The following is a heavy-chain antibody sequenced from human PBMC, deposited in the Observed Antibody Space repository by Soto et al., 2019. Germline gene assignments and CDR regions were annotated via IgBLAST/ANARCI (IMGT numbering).Heavy chain of an antibody. CDR3: ARLGYKGRADGSGSPSDY. Sequence: QLQLQESGPGLVKPSETLSLTCTVSGGSISSSSYYWGWIRQPPGKGLEWIGSIYYSGSTYYNPSLKSRVTISVDTSKNQFSLKLSSVTAADTAVYYCARLGYKGRADGSGSPSDYWGQGTLVTVSS. J-gene: IGHJ4*02. V-gene: IGHV4-39*01. D-gene: IGHD3-10*01. CDR1: GGSISSSSYY. CDR2: IYYSGST.